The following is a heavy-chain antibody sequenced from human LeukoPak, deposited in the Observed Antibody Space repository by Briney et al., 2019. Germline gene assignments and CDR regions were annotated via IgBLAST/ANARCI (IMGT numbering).Heavy chain of an antibody. V-gene: IGHV3-53*01. D-gene: IGHD2-8*01. Sequence: GGSLRLSCAASGFTVSSNYMSWVRQAPGKGLEWVSVIYRGGFTYYADSVKGRFTISRDNSKNTLYLQMNSLRAEDTAVYYCARQIKWSNNYWGQGTLVTVSS. J-gene: IGHJ4*02. CDR1: GFTVSSNY. CDR3: ARQIKWSNNY. CDR2: IYRGGFT.